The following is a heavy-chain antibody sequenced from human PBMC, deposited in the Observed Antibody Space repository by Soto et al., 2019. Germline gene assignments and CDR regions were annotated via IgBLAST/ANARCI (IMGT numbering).Heavy chain of an antibody. J-gene: IGHJ5*02. CDR3: ARRHSSGWYRGGDWFDP. CDR2: INAGNGNT. CDR1: GYRFTSYA. V-gene: IGHV1-3*01. D-gene: IGHD6-19*01. Sequence: GASVKVSCKASGYRFTSYAMHWVRQAPGQRLEWMGWINAGNGNTKYSQKFQGRVTITRDTSASTAYMELSSLRSEDTAVYYCARRHSSGWYRGGDWFDPWGQGTLVTVSS.